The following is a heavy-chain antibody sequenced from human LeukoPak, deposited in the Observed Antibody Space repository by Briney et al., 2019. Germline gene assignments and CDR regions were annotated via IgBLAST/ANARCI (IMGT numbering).Heavy chain of an antibody. CDR2: INSDGSST. J-gene: IGHJ6*02. CDR3: ATDSQYYYYGMDV. V-gene: IGHV3-74*01. CDR1: GFTFSSYW. Sequence: GGSLRLSCAASGFTFSSYWMHWVPQAPGKGLVWVSRINSDGSSTSYADSVKGRFTISRDNAKNTLYLQMNSLRADDTAVYYCATDSQYYYYGMDVWGQGTTVTVSS.